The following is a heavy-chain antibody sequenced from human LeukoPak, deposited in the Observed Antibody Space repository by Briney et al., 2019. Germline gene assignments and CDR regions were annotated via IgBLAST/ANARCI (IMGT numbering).Heavy chain of an antibody. J-gene: IGHJ4*02. V-gene: IGHV4-59*08. Sequence: SETLSLTCTVSGGSISNYYWGWIRQPPGKGLEWIGYIYYSGSTNYNPSLKSRVTISVDTSKNQFSLRLSSVTAADTAVYYCTRHLYYDSSGLNFDYWGQGTLVTVSS. CDR3: TRHLYYDSSGLNFDY. CDR1: GGSISNYY. D-gene: IGHD3-22*01. CDR2: IYYSGST.